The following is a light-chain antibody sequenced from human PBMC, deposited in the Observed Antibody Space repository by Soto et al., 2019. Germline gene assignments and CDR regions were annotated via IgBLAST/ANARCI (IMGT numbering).Light chain of an antibody. CDR2: GAS. V-gene: IGKV3-20*01. J-gene: IGKJ1*01. CDR3: QQYGSSRT. Sequence: EIVLTQSPGTLSLSPGERATLSCRASQSVSSSYLAWYQQKPGQAPGLLIYGASSRATGIPDRFSGSGSGTDFTLTISRLEPEDFAVYYFQQYGSSRTFGQGTKVEIK. CDR1: QSVSSSY.